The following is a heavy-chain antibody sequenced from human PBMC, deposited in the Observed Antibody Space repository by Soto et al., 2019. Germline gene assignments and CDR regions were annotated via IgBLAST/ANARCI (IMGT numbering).Heavy chain of an antibody. CDR2: ISAYNSNT. CDR1: GYTFSSYG. Sequence: ASVKVSCKASGYTFSSYGISWVRQAPGQGLEWMGWISAYNSNTNYAQNLQDRLTMTTDTSTSTAYMELRSLRSDDTAVYYCARDIRYFDSRYYYYMDVWGKGTTVTVSS. D-gene: IGHD3-9*01. V-gene: IGHV1-18*01. CDR3: ARDIRYFDSRYYYYMDV. J-gene: IGHJ6*03.